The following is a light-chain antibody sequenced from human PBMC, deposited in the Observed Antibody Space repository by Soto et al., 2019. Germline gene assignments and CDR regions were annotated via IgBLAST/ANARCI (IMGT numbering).Light chain of an antibody. J-gene: IGKJ5*01. CDR3: QHTKTIPIT. V-gene: IGKV1-39*01. CDR1: QSIDNF. CDR2: ALS. Sequence: DIQMTQSPSSLSASVGDRVTITCRASQSIDNFLSWYQLKPGEAPKQLIYALSSLQSGVQSRFSGRRYGTDFTLTISSLQPEDLANYYCQHTKTIPITFGQRTRLEI.